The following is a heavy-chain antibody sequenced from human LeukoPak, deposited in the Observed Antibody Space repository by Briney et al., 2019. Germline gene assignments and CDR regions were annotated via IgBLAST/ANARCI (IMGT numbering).Heavy chain of an antibody. CDR1: GASFSSSTYY. Sequence: PSETLSLTCTVSGASFSSSTYYWGWIRQPPGKGLEWIGSIYYSGSTYYNPSLESRVTMSVDTSKNQLSLKLSSMTAADTAVYYCARHAGGISATGTRPFDYWGQGTPVTVSS. V-gene: IGHV4-39*01. D-gene: IGHD6-13*01. J-gene: IGHJ4*02. CDR3: ARHAGGISATGTRPFDY. CDR2: IYYSGST.